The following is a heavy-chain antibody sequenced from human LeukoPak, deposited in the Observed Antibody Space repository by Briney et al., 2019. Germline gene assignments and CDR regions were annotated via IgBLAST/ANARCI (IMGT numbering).Heavy chain of an antibody. D-gene: IGHD6-13*01. V-gene: IGHV4-4*07. CDR1: GGSISSYY. CDR3: ARQIASAGTAGFDF. CDR2: IYSTGST. J-gene: IGHJ4*02. Sequence: SETLSLTWTVSGGSISSYYWSWIRQPAGKRLEWIGRIYSTGSTNYNPSLKSRVTMSVDTSKNQFSLRLRSVTAADTAVYYCARQIASAGTAGFDFWGQGALVTVSS.